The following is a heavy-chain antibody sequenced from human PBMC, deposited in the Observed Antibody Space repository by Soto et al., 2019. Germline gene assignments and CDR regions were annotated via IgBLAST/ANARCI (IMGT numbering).Heavy chain of an antibody. CDR3: ARGLAYDRPITVAEPFDS. Sequence: QVQLQQWGAGLLKASETLSLTCVASGGTFSGYFWTWIRQSPGRGLEWIGEISHCGSRNYNPAFQSRVIRSVDSSKNHVSLKLSAVTAADSATYFCARGLAYDRPITVAEPFDSWGQGTLVTVSS. D-gene: IGHD6-19*01. V-gene: IGHV4-34*02. CDR2: ISHCGSR. CDR1: GGTFSGYF. J-gene: IGHJ4*02.